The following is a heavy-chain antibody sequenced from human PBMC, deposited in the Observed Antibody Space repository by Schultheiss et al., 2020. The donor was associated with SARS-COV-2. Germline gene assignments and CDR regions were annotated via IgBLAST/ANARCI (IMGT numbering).Heavy chain of an antibody. CDR1: GGSITSYY. J-gene: IGHJ6*03. Sequence: SETLSLTCTVSGGSITSYYWSWIRQPPGKGLEWIGYIYYSGSTNYNPSLKSRVTISVDTSKNQFSLKLSSVTAADTAVYYCARRRNHYYMDVWGKGTTVTVSS. CDR3: ARRRNHYYMDV. V-gene: IGHV4-59*08. D-gene: IGHD1-14*01. CDR2: IYYSGST.